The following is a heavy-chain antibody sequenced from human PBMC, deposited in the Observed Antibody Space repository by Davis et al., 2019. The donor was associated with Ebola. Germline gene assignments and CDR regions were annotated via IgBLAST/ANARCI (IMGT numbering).Heavy chain of an antibody. Sequence: GESLKISCAASGFTFTTYAMTWVRQAPGKGLEWVGKIKYDGSDKYYVDSVKGRFTISRDNAKNSLYLQMNSLTVEDTAIYYCAKDSGWQMSPWGQGTLVIVSS. J-gene: IGHJ5*02. D-gene: IGHD6-19*01. CDR3: AKDSGWQMSP. V-gene: IGHV3-7*01. CDR1: GFTFTTYA. CDR2: IKYDGSDK.